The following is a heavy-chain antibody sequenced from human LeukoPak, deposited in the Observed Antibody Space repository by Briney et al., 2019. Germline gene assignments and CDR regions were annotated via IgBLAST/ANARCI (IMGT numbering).Heavy chain of an antibody. Sequence: ASVKVSCKVSGYTLTELSMHWVRQAPGKGLEWMGGFDPEDGETIYAQNFQGRVTMTEDTSTDTAYMELSSLRSEDTAVYYCATGGILTGYYTSDYWGQGTLVTVSS. CDR3: ATGGILTGYYTSDY. CDR2: FDPEDGET. CDR1: GYTLTELS. V-gene: IGHV1-24*01. D-gene: IGHD3-9*01. J-gene: IGHJ4*02.